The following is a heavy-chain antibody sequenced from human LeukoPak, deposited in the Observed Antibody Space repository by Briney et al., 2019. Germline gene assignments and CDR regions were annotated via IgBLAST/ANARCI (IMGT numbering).Heavy chain of an antibody. V-gene: IGHV4-34*01. D-gene: IGHD4-11*01. CDR1: GFTFSSYA. CDR2: INHSGST. CDR3: ARPGTNSNLRAAKGWFDP. J-gene: IGHJ5*02. Sequence: PGGSLRLSCAASGFTFSSYAMTWVRQPPGKGLEWIGEINHSGSTNYNPSLKSRVTISVDTSKNQSSLKLSSVTAADTAVYYCARPGTNSNLRAAKGWFDPWGQGTLVTVSS.